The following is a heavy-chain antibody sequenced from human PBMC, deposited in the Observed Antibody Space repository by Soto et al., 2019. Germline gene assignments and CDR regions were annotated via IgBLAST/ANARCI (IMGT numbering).Heavy chain of an antibody. CDR1: GYTFASYA. CDR3: ARDPPPPDY. J-gene: IGHJ4*02. V-gene: IGHV1-18*01. Sequence: QVQLVQTGAEVKKPGASVKVSCKASGYTFASYAISWMRQATGRGLEWMGWRSAYNGNTNYAQKLQGRVTMTTDTSTSTAYMELRSLRSDDAAVYYCARDPPPPDYWGQGTLVTVSS. CDR2: RSAYNGNT.